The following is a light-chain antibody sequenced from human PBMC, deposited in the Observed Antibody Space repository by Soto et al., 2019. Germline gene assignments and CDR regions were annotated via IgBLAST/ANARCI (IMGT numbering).Light chain of an antibody. CDR3: QTWGTGIQV. Sequence: QLVLTQSPSASASLEASVKLTCTLSRGHSDYAIAWHQQQPEKGPRYLMKLNSDGSHSKGDGIPDRFSGSSSGAERYLTISSLQSEDEADYYCQTWGTGIQVFGTGTKLTVL. J-gene: IGLJ1*01. CDR2: LNSDGSH. CDR1: RGHSDYA. V-gene: IGLV4-69*01.